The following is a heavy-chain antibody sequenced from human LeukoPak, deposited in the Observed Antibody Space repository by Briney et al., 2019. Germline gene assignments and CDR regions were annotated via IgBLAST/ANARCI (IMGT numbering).Heavy chain of an antibody. CDR2: ISSSGSTI. Sequence: GGSLRLSCAASGFTFSDYYMSWIRQAPGKGLEWVSYISSSGSTIYYADSVKGRFTISRDNAKNSLYLQMNSLRTEDTAVYYCAKDREYYGYDPTWGQGTLVTVSS. J-gene: IGHJ5*02. CDR3: AKDREYYGYDPT. V-gene: IGHV3-11*04. CDR1: GFTFSDYY. D-gene: IGHD5-12*01.